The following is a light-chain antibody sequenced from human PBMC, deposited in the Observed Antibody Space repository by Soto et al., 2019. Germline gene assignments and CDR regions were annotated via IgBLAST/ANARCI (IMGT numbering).Light chain of an antibody. CDR3: QHYNNWPPWT. Sequence: TLFLSHGERATLSCRARQRVSSQYLAWYQPKPGQAPRLXXYGASIRANGIPARFSGSGSGTELTLTISTLLPEDFAIYYCQHYNNWPPWTFGQGTKVDIK. CDR2: GAS. V-gene: IGKV3-15*01. J-gene: IGKJ1*01. CDR1: QRVSSQY.